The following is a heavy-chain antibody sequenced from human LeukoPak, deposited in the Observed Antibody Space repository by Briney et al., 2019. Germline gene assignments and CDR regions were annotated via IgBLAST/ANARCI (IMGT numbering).Heavy chain of an antibody. V-gene: IGHV1-2*02. CDR2: INPNSGGT. J-gene: IGHJ3*01. CDR1: GYIFIGYY. D-gene: IGHD1-26*01. CDR3: AKDRSGSYSPVPFDAFDV. Sequence: ASVSVSFKASGYIFIGYYVHWVRQAPGQGLEWMGWINPNSGGTNFAQKFQGRVTMTRETSINTAYMDLSRLTSDDTAVYYCAKDRSGSYSPVPFDAFDVWGQGTMVTVSS.